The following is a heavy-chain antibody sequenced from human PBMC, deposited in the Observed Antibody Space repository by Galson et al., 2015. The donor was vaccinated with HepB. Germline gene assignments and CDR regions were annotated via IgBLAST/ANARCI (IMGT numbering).Heavy chain of an antibody. CDR1: GGSISGYY. J-gene: IGHJ4*02. Sequence: SETLSLTCTVSGGSISGYYWSWIRQPPGKGLEWIGYFYTIGSTNYNPSLKSRVTMSADTSKNHFSLKLSSVTAADTAVYYCARDSGLLRGVLGYWGQGTLVTVSS. CDR2: FYTIGST. CDR3: ARDSGLLRGVLGY. V-gene: IGHV4-4*08. D-gene: IGHD3-3*02.